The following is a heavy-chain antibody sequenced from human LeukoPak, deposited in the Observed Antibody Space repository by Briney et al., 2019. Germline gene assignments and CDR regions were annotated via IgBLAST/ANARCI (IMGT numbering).Heavy chain of an antibody. J-gene: IGHJ5*02. CDR1: GGSISSSSYY. CDR2: IYYSGST. V-gene: IGHV4-39*07. CDR3: ARDSSTIAAAGPNWFDP. Sequence: SETLSLTCTVSGGSISSSSYYWGWIRQPPGKGLEWIGNIYYSGSTYYNPSLKSRVTISVDTSKNQFSLKLSSVTAADTAVYYCARDSSTIAAAGPNWFDPWGQGTLVTVSS. D-gene: IGHD6-13*01.